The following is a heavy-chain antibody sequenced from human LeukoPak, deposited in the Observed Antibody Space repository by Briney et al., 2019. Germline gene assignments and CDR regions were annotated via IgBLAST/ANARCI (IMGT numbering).Heavy chain of an antibody. CDR3: SRGKGFFDY. CDR1: GFTFGDYV. CDR2: IRSNTYGGTT. J-gene: IGHJ4*02. Sequence: GGSLRLSCTASGFTFGDYVVSWVRQAPGKGLEWVGCIRSNTYGGTTEYAASVKDRFTISRDDSKSIAYLQMNSLKTEDTAVYYCSRGKGFFDYWGQGTLVTVSS. V-gene: IGHV3-49*04.